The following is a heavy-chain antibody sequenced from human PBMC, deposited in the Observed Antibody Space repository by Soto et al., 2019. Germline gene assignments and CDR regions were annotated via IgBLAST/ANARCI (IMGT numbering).Heavy chain of an antibody. V-gene: IGHV1-69*13. CDR1: GGTFSSYA. Sequence: SVKVSCKASGGTFSSYAISWVRQAPGQGLEWMGGIIPIFGTANYAQKFQGRVTITADESTSTAYMELSSLRSEDTAVYYCARADMVRGKNYYYYGMDVWGQGTTVTVSS. CDR3: ARADMVRGKNYYYYGMDV. CDR2: IIPIFGTA. D-gene: IGHD3-10*01. J-gene: IGHJ6*02.